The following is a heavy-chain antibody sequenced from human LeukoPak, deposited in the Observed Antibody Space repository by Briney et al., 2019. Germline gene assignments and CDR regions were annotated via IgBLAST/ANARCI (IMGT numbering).Heavy chain of an antibody. V-gene: IGHV1-46*01. J-gene: IGHJ5*02. Sequence: ASVKVSCKASGYTFTSYYMHWVRQAPGQGLEWMGIINPSGGSTSYAQKFQGRVTMTRDMSTSTVYMELSSLRSEDTAVYYCARDSSRGIAALWFDPWGQGTLVTVSS. CDR3: ARDSSRGIAALWFDP. CDR1: GYTFTSYY. D-gene: IGHD6-6*01. CDR2: INPSGGST.